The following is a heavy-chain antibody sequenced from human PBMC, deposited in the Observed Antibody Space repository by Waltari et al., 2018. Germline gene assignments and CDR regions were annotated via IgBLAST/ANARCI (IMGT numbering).Heavy chain of an antibody. CDR3: ARHLNSATVTNAYYYMDV. CDR2: IYPGDSDT. D-gene: IGHD4-17*01. J-gene: IGHJ6*03. Sequence: EVQLVQSGAEVKQPGESLKISCQGSGSSFPSYCIGWAAQMPGKGLEWMGIIYPGDSDTRYSPSFQGQVTISADKSISTAYLQWSSLKASDTAMYYCARHLNSATVTNAYYYMDVWGKGTTVTVSS. V-gene: IGHV5-51*01. CDR1: GSSFPSYC.